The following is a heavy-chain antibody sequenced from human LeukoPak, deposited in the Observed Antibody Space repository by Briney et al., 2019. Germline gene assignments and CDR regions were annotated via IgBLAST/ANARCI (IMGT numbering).Heavy chain of an antibody. V-gene: IGHV4-61*01. Sequence: PSETLSLTCTVSGASVSSASYWSWIRQPPGKGVEWIAHIYNGVNTNYNPSLKSRVTISVDTSKNQFSLKLSSVTAADTAVYYCARVRRRKGITMVRGANDAFDIWGQGTMVTVSS. CDR2: IYNGVNT. CDR1: GASVSSASY. D-gene: IGHD3-10*01. CDR3: ARVRRRKGITMVRGANDAFDI. J-gene: IGHJ3*02.